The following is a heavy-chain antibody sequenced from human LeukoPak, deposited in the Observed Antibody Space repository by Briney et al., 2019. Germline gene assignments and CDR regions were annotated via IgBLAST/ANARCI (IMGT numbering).Heavy chain of an antibody. V-gene: IGHV4-38-2*01. D-gene: IGHD5-24*01. Sequence: SETLSLTCAVSDYSISGGYYWGWIRQPPGEGLEWIGSIYHSGSTCYNPSLKTRVTISVDTSKNQFFLKLYSVTAADTAVYYCARRGDGYNVDYWGQGILVTVSS. J-gene: IGHJ4*02. CDR1: DYSISGGYY. CDR3: ARRGDGYNVDY. CDR2: IYHSGST.